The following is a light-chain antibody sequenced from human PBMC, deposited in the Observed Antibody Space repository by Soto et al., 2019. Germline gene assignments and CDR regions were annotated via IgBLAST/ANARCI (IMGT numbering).Light chain of an antibody. CDR3: AAWDGSLNNVL. CDR1: GSSIGTNT. V-gene: IGLV1-44*01. J-gene: IGLJ2*01. Sequence: QCVLTQPPSASGTPGERVTISCSGSGSSIGTNTVNWYRQLPGTAPKLLIYGNNQRPSGVPDRFSGSKSGTSASLAISGLQSEDEAEYYCAAWDGSLNNVLFGGGTKVTVL. CDR2: GNN.